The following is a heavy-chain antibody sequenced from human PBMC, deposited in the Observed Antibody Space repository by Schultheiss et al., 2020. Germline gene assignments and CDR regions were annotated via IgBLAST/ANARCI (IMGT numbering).Heavy chain of an antibody. V-gene: IGHV3-48*04. Sequence: GGSLRLSCAASGFTFSSYSMNWVRQAPGKGLEWVSYISSSGSTIYYADSVKGRFTISRDNAKNSLYLQMNSLRAEDTAVYYCARGAEQLVGATTRFDYWGQGTLVTGSS. J-gene: IGHJ4*02. CDR2: ISSSGSTI. CDR3: ARGAEQLVGATTRFDY. D-gene: IGHD1-26*01. CDR1: GFTFSSYS.